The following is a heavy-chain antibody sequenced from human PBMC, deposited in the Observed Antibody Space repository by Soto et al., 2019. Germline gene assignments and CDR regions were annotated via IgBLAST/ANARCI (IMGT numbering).Heavy chain of an antibody. CDR2: INAGDDNT. J-gene: IGHJ4*02. V-gene: IGHV1-3*01. CDR3: ARESGYPLDY. D-gene: IGHD3-22*01. CDR1: GYTFTNYV. Sequence: QVQLVQSGAEVKKPGASVKVSCKASGYTFTNYVMHWVRQAPGQRLEWMGSINAGDDNTKYLQKFQGRVTITTDTSASTAYMELSSLRSEDTAVYYCARESGYPLDYWGQGTLVTVSS.